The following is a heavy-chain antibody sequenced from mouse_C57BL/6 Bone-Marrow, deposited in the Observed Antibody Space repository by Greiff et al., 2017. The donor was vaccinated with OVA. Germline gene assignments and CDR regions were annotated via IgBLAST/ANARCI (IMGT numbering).Heavy chain of an antibody. CDR3: ARSDGRRVWLAY. Sequence: VQLQQSGAELVRPGTSVKVSCKASGYAFTNYLIEWVKQRPGQGLEWIGVINPGSGGTNYNEKFQGKATLTADKSSSTAYMQLISLTSEDSAVYCCARSDGRRVWLAYWGQGTLVTVSA. V-gene: IGHV1-54*01. CDR2: INPGSGGT. D-gene: IGHD2-3*01. J-gene: IGHJ3*01. CDR1: GYAFTNYL.